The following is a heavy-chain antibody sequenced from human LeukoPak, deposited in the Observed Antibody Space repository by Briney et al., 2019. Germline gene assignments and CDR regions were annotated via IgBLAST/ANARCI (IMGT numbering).Heavy chain of an antibody. V-gene: IGHV3-23*01. Sequence: GGSLRLSCAASGFTFSSYAMSWVRQAPGKGLEWVSAISGSGGGTYYADSVKGRFTISRDNSKNTLYLQMNSLRAEDTAVYYCAKDHSGWYGLDYWGQGTLVTVSS. CDR1: GFTFSSYA. CDR3: AKDHSGWYGLDY. D-gene: IGHD6-19*01. J-gene: IGHJ4*02. CDR2: ISGSGGGT.